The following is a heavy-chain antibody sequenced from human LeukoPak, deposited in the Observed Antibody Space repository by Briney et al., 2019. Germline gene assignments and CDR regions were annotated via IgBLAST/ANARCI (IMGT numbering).Heavy chain of an antibody. Sequence: PEASVTVSCKASGYTFTGYYMHWVRQAPGQGLEWMGWINPNSGGTNYAQKFQGRVTMTRDTSISTAYMELSRLRSDDTAVYYCARGRGLQLWFPDYFDYWGQGTLVTVSS. D-gene: IGHD5-18*01. V-gene: IGHV1-2*02. CDR1: GYTFTGYY. CDR2: INPNSGGT. CDR3: ARGRGLQLWFPDYFDY. J-gene: IGHJ4*02.